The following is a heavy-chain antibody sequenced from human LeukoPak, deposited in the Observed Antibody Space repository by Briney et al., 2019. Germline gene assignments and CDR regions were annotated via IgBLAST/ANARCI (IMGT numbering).Heavy chain of an antibody. CDR2: ISAYNGNT. CDR1: GYTFTSYG. Sequence: ASVKVSCKASGYTFTSYGISWVRQAPGQGLEWMGWISAYNGNTNYAQKLQGRVTMTTDTSTSTAYMELRSLRSDDTAVYYCARAYCSGGSCYFDYYYYMDVWGKGTTVTVSS. J-gene: IGHJ6*03. CDR3: ARAYCSGGSCYFDYYYYMDV. D-gene: IGHD2-15*01. V-gene: IGHV1-18*01.